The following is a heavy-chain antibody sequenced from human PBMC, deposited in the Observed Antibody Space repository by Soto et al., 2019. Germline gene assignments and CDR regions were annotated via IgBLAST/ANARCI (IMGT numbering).Heavy chain of an antibody. CDR2: TSGSGGST. J-gene: IGHJ5*02. V-gene: IGHV3-23*01. CDR3: AKHPNYDFWSGYPQNWFDP. CDR1: GFTFSSYA. Sequence: GSLRLSCAASGFTFSSYAMSWVRQAPGKGLEWVSATSGSGGSTYYADSVKGRFTISRDNSKNTLYLQMNSLRAEDTAVYYCAKHPNYDFWSGYPQNWFDPWGQGTLVTVSS. D-gene: IGHD3-3*01.